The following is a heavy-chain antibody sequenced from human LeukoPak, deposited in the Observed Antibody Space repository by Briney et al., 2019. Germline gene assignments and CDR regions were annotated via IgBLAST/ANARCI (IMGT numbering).Heavy chain of an antibody. V-gene: IGHV4-59*01. D-gene: IGHD4-17*01. J-gene: IGHJ5*02. CDR1: GGSISSYY. Sequence: SETLSLTCTVSGGSISSYYWSWIRQPPGKGLEWIGYIYYSGSTFYSPSLKSRVTISVDTSKNQLSLKLSSVTAADTAVYYCARGRSYDYGDYGHNWFDPWGQGTLVTVSS. CDR2: IYYSGST. CDR3: ARGRSYDYGDYGHNWFDP.